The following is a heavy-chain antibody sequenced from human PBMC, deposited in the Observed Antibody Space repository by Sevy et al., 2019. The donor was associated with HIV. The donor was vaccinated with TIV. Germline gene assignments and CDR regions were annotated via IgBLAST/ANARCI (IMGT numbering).Heavy chain of an antibody. CDR2: INSDGSST. J-gene: IGHJ5*02. CDR3: ARGVTMAPYNWFDP. CDR1: GFTFSSYW. Sequence: GVSLRLSCAASGFTFSSYWMHWVRQAPGKGLVWVSRINSDGSSTSYADSVKGRFTISRDNAKNTLYLQMNSLRAEDTAVYYCARGVTMAPYNWFDPWGQGTLVTVSS. D-gene: IGHD3-10*01. V-gene: IGHV3-74*01.